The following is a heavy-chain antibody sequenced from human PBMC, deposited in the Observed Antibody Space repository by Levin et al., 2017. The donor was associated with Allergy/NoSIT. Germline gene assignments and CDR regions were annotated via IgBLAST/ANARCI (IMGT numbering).Heavy chain of an antibody. Sequence: PGGSLRLSCAATGFTFSSRWMHWVRQVPGKGLECVARIAHDGSSPGYADSVKGRFKISIDNAKSTVYLEMNSLRTEDTAVYHGARDRAPGYMDVWGKGTTVTVSS. CDR3: ARDRAPGYMDV. V-gene: IGHV3-74*01. J-gene: IGHJ6*03. CDR2: IAHDGSSP. CDR1: GFTFSSRW.